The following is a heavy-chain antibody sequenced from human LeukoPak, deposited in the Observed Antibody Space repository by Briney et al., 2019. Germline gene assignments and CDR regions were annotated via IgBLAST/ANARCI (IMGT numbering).Heavy chain of an antibody. CDR1: GGSISSYY. Sequence: LSLTCTVSGGSISSYYMSWIRQAPGKGLEWVSYISSSGSTIYYADSVKGRFTISRDNAKNSLYLQMNSLRAEDTAVYYCARMDGSGSYRYFQHWGQGTLVTVSS. J-gene: IGHJ1*01. CDR2: ISSSGSTI. V-gene: IGHV3-11*04. CDR3: ARMDGSGSYRYFQH. D-gene: IGHD3-10*01.